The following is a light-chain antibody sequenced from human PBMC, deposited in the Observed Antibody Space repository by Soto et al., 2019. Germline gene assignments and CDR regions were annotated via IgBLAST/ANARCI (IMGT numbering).Light chain of an antibody. CDR1: SSNVGNNY. CDR2: ENN. J-gene: IGLJ2*01. CDR3: GTWDSSLSAHVV. Sequence: TQPPSVSTAPGQKVTISCSRSSSNVGNNYVSWYQYLPGTAPKLLIYENNKRPSGIPDRFSGSKSGTSATLGITGLQTGDEADYYCGTWDSSLSAHVVFGGGTKVTVL. V-gene: IGLV1-51*02.